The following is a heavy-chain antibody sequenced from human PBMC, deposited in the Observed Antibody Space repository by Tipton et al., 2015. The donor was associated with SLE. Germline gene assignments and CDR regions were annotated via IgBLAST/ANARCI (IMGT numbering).Heavy chain of an antibody. J-gene: IGHJ4*02. CDR3: ARGGGPWGYYFDN. V-gene: IGHV4-39*07. CDR2: VDPSGST. CDR1: GGSISSSGYY. Sequence: TLSLTCTVSGGSISSSGYYWTWIRQPSGKGLEWIGEVDPSGSTNYNPSLRSRVTISIDTSKNQFSLRLKSVTAADTAVYYCARGGGPWGYYFDNWGQGNLVTVSS. D-gene: IGHD1-26*01.